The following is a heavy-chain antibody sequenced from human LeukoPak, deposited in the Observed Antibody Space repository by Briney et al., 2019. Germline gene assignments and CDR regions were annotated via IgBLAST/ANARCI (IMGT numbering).Heavy chain of an antibody. V-gene: IGHV3-7*01. J-gene: IGHJ4*02. D-gene: IGHD3-9*01. CDR2: IKQDGSEK. CDR1: GFTFSSYA. Sequence: GGSLRLSCAASGFTFSSYAMSWVRQAPGKGLEWVANIKQDGSEKYYVDSVKGRFTIPRDNAKNSLYLQMNSLRAEDTAVYYCARERYFDWSESSDYWGQGTLVTVSS. CDR3: ARERYFDWSESSDY.